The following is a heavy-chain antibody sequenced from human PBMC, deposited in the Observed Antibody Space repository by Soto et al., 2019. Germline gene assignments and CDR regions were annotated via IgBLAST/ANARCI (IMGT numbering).Heavy chain of an antibody. CDR1: GFALTYYN. D-gene: IGHD2-21*01. CDR3: VRDSAYSFDY. V-gene: IGHV3-48*01. Sequence: GSLRLSCAASGFALTYYNMKWVRQAPGKGLEWVSDISSSTSATYYADSVKGRFTISRDNAKNSLYLQMSNLRAEDTAIYYCVRDSAYSFDYWGQGTLVTVSS. J-gene: IGHJ4*02. CDR2: ISSSTSAT.